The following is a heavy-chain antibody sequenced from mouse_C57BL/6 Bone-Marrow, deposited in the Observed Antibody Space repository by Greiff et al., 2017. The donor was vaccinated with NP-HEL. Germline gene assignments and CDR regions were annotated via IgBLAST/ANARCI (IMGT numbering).Heavy chain of an antibody. Sequence: VQLVESGPELVKPGASVKLSCKASGYTFTSYDINWVKQRPGQGLEWIGWIYPRDGSTKYNEKFKGKATLTVDTSSSTAYMELHSLTSEDSAVYFCARVRAYDQGPYWYFDVWGTGTTVTVSS. D-gene: IGHD2-3*01. CDR3: ARVRAYDQGPYWYFDV. J-gene: IGHJ1*03. CDR2: IYPRDGST. CDR1: GYTFTSYD. V-gene: IGHV1-85*01.